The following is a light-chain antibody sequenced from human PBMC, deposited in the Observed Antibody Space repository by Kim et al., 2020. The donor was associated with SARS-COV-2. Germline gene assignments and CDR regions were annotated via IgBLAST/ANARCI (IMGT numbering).Light chain of an antibody. J-gene: IGKJ1*01. CDR1: QSLVHSDGNTY. Sequence: DVVMTQSPLSLTVTLGQPASISCRSSQSLVHSDGNTYLIWFHQRPGQSPRRLIYKVSNRDSGVPDRFSGSGSGTDFTLKISRVEADDVGAYYCMQGAHWPPTFGQGTKVDIK. CDR2: KVS. CDR3: MQGAHWPPT. V-gene: IGKV2-30*02.